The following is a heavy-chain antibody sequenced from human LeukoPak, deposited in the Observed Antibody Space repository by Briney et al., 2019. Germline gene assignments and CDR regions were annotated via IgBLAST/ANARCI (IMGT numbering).Heavy chain of an antibody. CDR2: IYHSGST. J-gene: IGHJ3*02. CDR1: GGSISSSNW. D-gene: IGHD3-10*01. Sequence: PSGTLSLTCAVSGGSISSSNWWSWVRQPPGKGLEWIGEIYHSGSTNYNPSLKSRVTISVDTSKNQFSLKLSSVTAADTAVYYYARGSTLSGSYYVRGGDAFDIWGQGTMVTVSS. V-gene: IGHV4-4*02. CDR3: ARGSTLSGSYYVRGGDAFDI.